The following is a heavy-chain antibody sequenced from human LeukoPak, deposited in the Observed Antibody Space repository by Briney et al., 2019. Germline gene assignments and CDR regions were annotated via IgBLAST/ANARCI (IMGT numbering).Heavy chain of an antibody. D-gene: IGHD6-19*01. J-gene: IGHJ6*02. V-gene: IGHV5-51*01. CDR3: ARVSSGWYYYYGMDV. Sequence: GESLKISCKGSGYSFTSYWIGWVRQMPGKGLEWMGIIYPGDSDTRYSPSFQGQVTISADKSISTAYLQWSSLKASDTAMYYCARVSSGWYYYYGMDVWDQGTTVTVSS. CDR1: GYSFTSYW. CDR2: IYPGDSDT.